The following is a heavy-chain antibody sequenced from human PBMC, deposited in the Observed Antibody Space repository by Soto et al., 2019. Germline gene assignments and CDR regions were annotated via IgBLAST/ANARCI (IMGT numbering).Heavy chain of an antibody. D-gene: IGHD3-3*01. CDR2: IYHSGST. CDR1: GGSIISSNW. CDR3: ASVRYDFWSGYYPGGYFDY. Sequence: SETLSLTCAVSGGSIISSNWWSCVRQPPGKGLEWIGEIYHSGSTNYNPSLKSRVTISVDKSKNQFSLKLSSVTAADTAVYYCASVRYDFWSGYYPGGYFDYWGQGTLVTVS. J-gene: IGHJ4*02. V-gene: IGHV4-4*02.